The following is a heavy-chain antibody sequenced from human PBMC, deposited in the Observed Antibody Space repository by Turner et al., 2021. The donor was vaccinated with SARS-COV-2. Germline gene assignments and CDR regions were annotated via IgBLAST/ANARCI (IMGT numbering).Heavy chain of an antibody. J-gene: IGHJ4*02. CDR1: GYSFTGYE. Sequence: QLQLVPSGAEMKKPGAAVKVSCKASGYSFTGYEMHWVRQAPGQGIEWMGWINPNGGGTNDAQKLQGRVTMTRDTSISTAYMELSRLRSDDTAVYYCARGPHYYDSSGYYFNFDYWGQGTLVTVSS. CDR3: ARGPHYYDSSGYYFNFDY. CDR2: INPNGGGT. V-gene: IGHV1-2*02. D-gene: IGHD3-22*01.